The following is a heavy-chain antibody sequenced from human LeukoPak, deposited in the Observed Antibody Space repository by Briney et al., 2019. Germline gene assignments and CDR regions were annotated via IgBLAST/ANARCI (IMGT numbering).Heavy chain of an antibody. Sequence: ASVKVSCKASGGTFSSYAISWVRQAPGQGLEWMGGIIPIFGTANYAQKFQGRVTITADESTSTAYMELSSLRSEDTAVYYCARVALLWFGELLYMNNWFDPWGQGTLVTVSS. J-gene: IGHJ5*02. CDR3: ARVALLWFGELLYMNNWFDP. D-gene: IGHD3-10*01. CDR1: GGTFSSYA. V-gene: IGHV1-69*01. CDR2: IIPIFGTA.